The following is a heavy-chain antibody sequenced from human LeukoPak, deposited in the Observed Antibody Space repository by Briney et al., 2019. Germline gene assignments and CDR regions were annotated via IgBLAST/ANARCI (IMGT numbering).Heavy chain of an antibody. CDR1: GFTFSSYG. J-gene: IGHJ4*02. CDR2: ISGSGGST. V-gene: IGHV3-23*01. Sequence: PGGSLRLSCAASGFTFSSYGMSCVRQAPGKGLEWVSAISGSGGSTYYADSVKGRFTISRDNSKNTLYLQMNSLRAEDTAVYYCAKYYYGSGSYPDYFDYWGQGTLVTVSS. CDR3: AKYYYGSGSYPDYFDY. D-gene: IGHD3-10*01.